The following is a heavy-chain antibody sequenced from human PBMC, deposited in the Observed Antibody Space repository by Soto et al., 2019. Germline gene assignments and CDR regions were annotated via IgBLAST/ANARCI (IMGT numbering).Heavy chain of an antibody. D-gene: IGHD5-18*01. V-gene: IGHV5-51*01. J-gene: IGHJ4*02. Sequence: PGESLKISCKGSGHSFTSNWIGWVRQMPGKGLEWMGIIYPGDSDTRYSPSFQGQVTISADKSISTAYLQWSSPKASDNAMYSCERMVVNTALGYFDCWGQGILVTVSA. CDR3: ERMVVNTALGYFDC. CDR2: IYPGDSDT. CDR1: GHSFTSNW.